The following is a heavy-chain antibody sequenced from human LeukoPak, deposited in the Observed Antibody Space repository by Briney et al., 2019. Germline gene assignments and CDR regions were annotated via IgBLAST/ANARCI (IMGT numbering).Heavy chain of an antibody. CDR2: INPNSGGT. D-gene: IGHD6-19*01. J-gene: IGHJ4*02. V-gene: IGHV1-2*02. CDR1: GYTFTGYY. CDR3: ARAPRTLLSFYSSGWAFFDY. Sequence: ATVKVSCKASGYTFTGYYMHWVRQARGQGLEWMGWINPNSGGTNYAQKFQGRVTMTRDTSISTAYMELSRLRSDDTAVYYCARAPRTLLSFYSSGWAFFDYWGQGTLVTVSS.